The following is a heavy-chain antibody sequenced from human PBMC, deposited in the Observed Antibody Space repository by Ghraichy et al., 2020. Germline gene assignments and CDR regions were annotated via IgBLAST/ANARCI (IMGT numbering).Heavy chain of an antibody. D-gene: IGHD3-10*01. CDR1: GYTFTNYY. CDR3: ARGDQMGRAVIMTYYLYGMNV. CDR2: INPTDGNT. Sequence: ASVKVSCKASGYTFTNYYMHWVRQAPGQGIEWMGIINPTDGNTNYAEKFQGRVILTRDTSTSTTYMDMSSLRSEDTAVYYCARGDQMGRAVIMTYYLYGMNVWGQGTTVT. V-gene: IGHV1-46*01. J-gene: IGHJ6*02.